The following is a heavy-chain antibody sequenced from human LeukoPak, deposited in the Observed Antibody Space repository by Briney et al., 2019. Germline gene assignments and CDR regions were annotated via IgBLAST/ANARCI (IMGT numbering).Heavy chain of an antibody. J-gene: IGHJ4*02. CDR1: GGSISSGSYY. CDR3: ARDASGSNYRT. V-gene: IGHV4-61*02. CDR2: IYTSGST. D-gene: IGHD4-11*01. Sequence: SETLSLTCTVSGGSISSGSYYWSWIRQPAGKGLEWIGRIYTSGSTNYNPSLKSRVTISVDTSKNQFSLKLGSVTAADTAVYYCARDASGSNYRTWGQGTLVTVSS.